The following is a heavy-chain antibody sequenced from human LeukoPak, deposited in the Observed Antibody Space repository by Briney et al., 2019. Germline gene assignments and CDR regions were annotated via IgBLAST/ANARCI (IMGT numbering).Heavy chain of an antibody. D-gene: IGHD2-2*01. V-gene: IGHV4-30-4*08. CDR3: ARVVVPAARRRPDWFDP. CDR2: IYYSGST. CDR1: GGSISSGDYY. Sequence: SQTLSLTCTVSGGSISSGDYYWSWIRQPPGKGLEWIGYIYYSGSTYYNPSLKSRGTISVDTSKNQFSLKLSSVTAADTAVYYCARVVVPAARRRPDWFDPWGQGTLVTVSS. J-gene: IGHJ5*02.